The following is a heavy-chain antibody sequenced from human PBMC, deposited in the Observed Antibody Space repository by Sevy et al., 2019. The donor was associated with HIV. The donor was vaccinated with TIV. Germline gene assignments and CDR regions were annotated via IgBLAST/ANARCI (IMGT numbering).Heavy chain of an antibody. CDR1: RFTFVTYA. Sequence: GGSLRLSCAASRFTFVTYAMNWVRQAPGKGLEWVSGISGSGGSTYYADSVKGRFTISRDNSKNTLYLQMNSLRAEDTAVYYCAKDVYDSSGYYPMGAFDIWGHGTMVTVS. J-gene: IGHJ3*02. V-gene: IGHV3-23*01. D-gene: IGHD3-22*01. CDR3: AKDVYDSSGYYPMGAFDI. CDR2: ISGSGGST.